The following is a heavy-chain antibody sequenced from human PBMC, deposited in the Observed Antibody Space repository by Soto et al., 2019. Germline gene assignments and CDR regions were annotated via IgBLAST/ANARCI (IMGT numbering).Heavy chain of an antibody. V-gene: IGHV3-30-3*01. J-gene: IGHJ1*01. CDR1: GFTFSSYA. D-gene: IGHD2-15*01. CDR2: ISYDGSNK. Sequence: QVQLVESGGGVVQPGRSLRLSCAASGFTFSSYAMHWVRQAPGKGLEWVAVISYDGSNKYYADSVKGRFTISRDNSKNTHYLQMNSLRAEETAVYYCAREGGYGSSSGGYFQHWGQGTLVTVSS. CDR3: AREGGYGSSSGGYFQH.